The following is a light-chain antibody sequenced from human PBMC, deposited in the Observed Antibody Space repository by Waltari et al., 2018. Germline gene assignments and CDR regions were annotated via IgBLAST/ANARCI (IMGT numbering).Light chain of an antibody. Sequence: SYELTQPLSVSVALGQTARMTCGGNNIGSKNVHWYQQKPGQAPVLVIYRDSNRPSGIPERFSGYNSGNTATLTISRAQAGDEADFYCQVWDSNTAVFGGGTKLTVL. CDR3: QVWDSNTAV. J-gene: IGLJ2*01. V-gene: IGLV3-9*01. CDR1: NIGSKN. CDR2: RDS.